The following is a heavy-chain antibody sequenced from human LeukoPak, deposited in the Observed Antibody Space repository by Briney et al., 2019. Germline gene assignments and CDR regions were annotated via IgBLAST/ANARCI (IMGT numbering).Heavy chain of an antibody. J-gene: IGHJ4*02. V-gene: IGHV3-64*02. CDR2: ISTNGGST. CDR3: ARASGVYFSFYSDY. D-gene: IGHD2-8*01. CDR1: GFTFSSYA. Sequence: GGSLRLSCAASGFTFSSYAMHWVRQAPGKGLEYVSGISTNGGSTYYADSVKGRFTISRDDSQNTLYLQMNSLRAEDTALYYCARASGVYFSFYSDYWGQGTLVTVSS.